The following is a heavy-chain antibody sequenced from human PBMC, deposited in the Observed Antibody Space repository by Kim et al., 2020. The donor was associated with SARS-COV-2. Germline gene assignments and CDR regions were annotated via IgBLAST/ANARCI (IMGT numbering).Heavy chain of an antibody. Sequence: GGSLRLSCAASGFTFSNYWMSWVRQAPGKGLEWVANIKQGGNEKHYVDSVKGRFTISRDDAKTSVYLQMNSLRAEDTAMYYCAREYSEGYGMDVWGQGTTVTVSS. V-gene: IGHV3-7*01. J-gene: IGHJ6*02. CDR3: AREYSEGYGMDV. D-gene: IGHD3-3*01. CDR1: GFTFSNYW. CDR2: IKQGGNEK.